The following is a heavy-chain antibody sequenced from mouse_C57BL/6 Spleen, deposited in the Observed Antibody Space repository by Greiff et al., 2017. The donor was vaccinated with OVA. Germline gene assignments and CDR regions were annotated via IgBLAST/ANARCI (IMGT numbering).Heavy chain of an antibody. Sequence: QVTLKVSVPGILQPSQTLSLTCSFSGFSLSTFGMGVGWIRQPSGKGLEWLAHIWWDDDKYYNPALKSRLTISKDTSKNQVFLKIANVDTADTATYYCASLGAYGSSSDYFDYWGQGTTLTVSS. J-gene: IGHJ2*01. V-gene: IGHV8-8*01. CDR1: GFSLSTFGMG. CDR3: ASLGAYGSSSDYFDY. CDR2: IWWDDDK. D-gene: IGHD1-1*01.